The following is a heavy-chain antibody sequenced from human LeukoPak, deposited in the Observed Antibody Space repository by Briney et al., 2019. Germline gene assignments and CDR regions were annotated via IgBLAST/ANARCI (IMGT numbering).Heavy chain of an antibody. D-gene: IGHD3-22*01. CDR1: GFTFSSCN. V-gene: IGHV3-53*01. J-gene: IGHJ5*02. CDR2: IYSGGDT. CDR3: ARDQGPYYYDSSGSGFDP. Sequence: GGSLRLSCAASGFTFSSCNMNWVRQAPGKGLEWVSVIYSGGDTYYADSVKGRFTISRDNSKNTLYLQMNSLRAEDTAVYYCARDQGPYYYDSSGSGFDPWGQGTLVTVSS.